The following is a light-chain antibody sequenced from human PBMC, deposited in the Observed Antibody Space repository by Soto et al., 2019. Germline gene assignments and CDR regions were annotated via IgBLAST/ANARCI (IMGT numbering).Light chain of an antibody. CDR2: RSN. CDR3: AAWDASLNGLV. CDR1: SSNVGSNT. V-gene: IGLV1-44*01. J-gene: IGLJ2*01. Sequence: QSAVTQPPSASGTPGQRVTISCSGSSSNVGSNTVNWYQQLPGTAPKLLIYRSNQRPSGVPDRFSASKSGTSASLAISGLQSEDEADYYCAAWDASLNGLVFGGGTKVTVL.